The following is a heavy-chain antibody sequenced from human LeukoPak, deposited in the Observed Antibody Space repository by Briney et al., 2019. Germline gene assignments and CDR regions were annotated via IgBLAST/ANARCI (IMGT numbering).Heavy chain of an antibody. V-gene: IGHV3-9*01. CDR2: ISWNSGSI. J-gene: IGHJ4*02. D-gene: IGHD1-26*01. CDR1: GFTFDDYA. Sequence: GGSLRLSCAASGFTFDDYAMHWVRQVPGKGLEWVSGISWNSGSIGYADSVKGRFTISRDNSKNTLYLQMNSLRAEDTAVYYCAKDRARGGSYPLPHDYWGQGTLVTVSS. CDR3: AKDRARGGSYPLPHDY.